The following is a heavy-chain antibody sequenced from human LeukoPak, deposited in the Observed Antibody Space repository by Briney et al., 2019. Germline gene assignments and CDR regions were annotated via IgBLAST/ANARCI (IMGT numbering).Heavy chain of an antibody. CDR3: ARGSLGSSWYILDY. D-gene: IGHD6-13*01. J-gene: IGHJ4*02. Sequence: GASVKVSCKASGYTVTSYDINWVRQATGQGLEWMGWMNPNSGNTGYAQKFQGRVTMTRNTSISTAYMELSSLRSEDTAVYYCARGSLGSSWYILDYWGQGTLVTVSS. CDR1: GYTVTSYD. V-gene: IGHV1-8*01. CDR2: MNPNSGNT.